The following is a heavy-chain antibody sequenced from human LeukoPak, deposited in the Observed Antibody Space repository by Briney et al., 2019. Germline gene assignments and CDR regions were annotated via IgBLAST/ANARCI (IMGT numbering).Heavy chain of an antibody. CDR2: IRYDGSNK. J-gene: IGHJ6*03. CDR3: AKDQGYSPVVDYYYMDV. CDR1: GFTFSNYG. D-gene: IGHD5-18*01. V-gene: IGHV3-30*02. Sequence: GGSLRLSCAASGFTFSNYGVHWVRQAPGKGLEWVAFIRYDGSNKYYADSVKGRFTISRDNSENTLYLQMNSLRAEDTAVYYCAKDQGYSPVVDYYYMDVWGKGTTVTVSS.